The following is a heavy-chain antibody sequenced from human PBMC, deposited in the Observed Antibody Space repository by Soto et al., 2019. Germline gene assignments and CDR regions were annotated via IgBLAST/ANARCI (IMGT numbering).Heavy chain of an antibody. J-gene: IGHJ3*02. D-gene: IGHD3-16*01. Sequence: QVQLVQSGAEVKKPGSSVKVSCKASGGAFSSYAISWVRQAPGQGLEWMGGIIPIFGTANYAQKFQGRVTITADESTSTAYIELSSLRSEDTAVYYCARAVAYYDYVWGRNDAFDIWGQGTMVTVSS. CDR2: IIPIFGTA. V-gene: IGHV1-69*01. CDR1: GGAFSSYA. CDR3: ARAVAYYDYVWGRNDAFDI.